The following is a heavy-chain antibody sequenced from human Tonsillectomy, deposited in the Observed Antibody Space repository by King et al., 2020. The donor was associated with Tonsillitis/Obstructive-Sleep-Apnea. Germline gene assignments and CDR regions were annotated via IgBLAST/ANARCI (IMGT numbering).Heavy chain of an antibody. CDR3: ARGLDIVATIMDDY. Sequence: VQLRQWGAGLLKPSETLSLTCAVYGGSFSGYYWSWIRQPPGKGLEWIGEINHSGSTNYNPSLKSRVTISVDTSKNQFSLKLSSVTAADTAVYYCARGLDIVATIMDDYWGQGTLVTVSS. D-gene: IGHD5-12*01. J-gene: IGHJ4*02. CDR1: GGSFSGYY. V-gene: IGHV4-34*01. CDR2: INHSGST.